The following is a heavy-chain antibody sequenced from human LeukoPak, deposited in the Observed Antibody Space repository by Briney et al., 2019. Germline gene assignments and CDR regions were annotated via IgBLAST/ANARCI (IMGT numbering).Heavy chain of an antibody. D-gene: IGHD2/OR15-2a*01. CDR2: IRSYSSYI. Sequence: GGSLRLSCAASRFTFTSYAMSWVRQAPGKGLEWVATIRSYSSYIHYGDSVKGRFTISRDDAEKSVHLRMNNLRVEDTAVYFCARFSEVYYYVDVWGTGTTVTVSS. CDR1: RFTFTSYA. J-gene: IGHJ6*03. CDR3: ARFSEVYYYVDV. V-gene: IGHV3-21*01.